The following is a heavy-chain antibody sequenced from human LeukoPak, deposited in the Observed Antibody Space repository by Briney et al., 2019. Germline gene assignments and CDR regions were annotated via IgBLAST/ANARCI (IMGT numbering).Heavy chain of an antibody. Sequence: SETLSLTCVVSSFSISNGFYWVWIRQPPGEGLEWIGNVFYSGVTYYNPSLMSRVTISVDTSKNQFSLKLNSVTAADTAVYYCARDGGGRTGYASGDFDFWGEGVLVTVSS. J-gene: IGHJ4*02. CDR2: VFYSGVT. CDR1: SFSISNGFY. D-gene: IGHD5-12*01. CDR3: ARDGGGRTGYASGDFDF. V-gene: IGHV4-38-2*02.